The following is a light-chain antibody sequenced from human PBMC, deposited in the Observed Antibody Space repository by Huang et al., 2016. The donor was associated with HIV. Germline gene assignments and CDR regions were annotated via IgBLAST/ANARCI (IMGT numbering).Light chain of an antibody. CDR1: QSIFSN. Sequence: EIVMTQSPATLSVSPGERATLSCRASQSIFSNLAWYQQKPGQAPRRLIYGASTRATGVPARFSGSGSGTEFTLTISSLQSEDFAVYYCQQYNNWLLYTFGQGTRLEIK. CDR2: GAS. J-gene: IGKJ2*01. V-gene: IGKV3-15*01. CDR3: QQYNNWLLYT.